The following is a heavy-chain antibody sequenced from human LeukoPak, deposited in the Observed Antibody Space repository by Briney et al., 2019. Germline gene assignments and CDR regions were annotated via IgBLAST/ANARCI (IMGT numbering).Heavy chain of an antibody. Sequence: PGTSLRLSCAASGFTFSSYAIHWVRQAPGKGLEWVAVISFDGTDAFYADSVKGRFTISRDNSKNTLYLQMNSLRAEDTAVYYCARDKIPSAGTPRGFDPWGQGTLVTVSS. CDR1: GFTFSSYA. V-gene: IGHV3-30*04. D-gene: IGHD6-13*01. CDR3: ARDKIPSAGTPRGFDP. CDR2: ISFDGTDA. J-gene: IGHJ5*02.